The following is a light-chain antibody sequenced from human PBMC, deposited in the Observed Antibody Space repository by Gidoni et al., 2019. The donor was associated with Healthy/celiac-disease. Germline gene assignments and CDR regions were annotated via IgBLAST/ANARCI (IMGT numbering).Light chain of an antibody. CDR2: AAS. Sequence: DIQLTQSPSCLSASVGDRVTITCRASQGISSYLTSYQQKPGKAPKLLIYAASTLQSGVPSRFSGSGSGTEFTLTISSLQPEDFATYYCQQLNSYPRTFGQGTKVEIK. V-gene: IGKV1-9*01. CDR3: QQLNSYPRT. J-gene: IGKJ1*01. CDR1: QGISSY.